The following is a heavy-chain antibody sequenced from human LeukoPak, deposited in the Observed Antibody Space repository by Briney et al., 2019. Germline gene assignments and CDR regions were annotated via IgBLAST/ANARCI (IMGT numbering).Heavy chain of an antibody. Sequence: GGSLRLSCAASGFTFSSYWMSWVRQAPGKGLEWVANIKQDGSEKYYVDSVKGRFTISRDNSKNTLYLQMNSLRAEDTAVYYCARDLLWFGEYMDVWGKGTTVTISS. J-gene: IGHJ6*03. V-gene: IGHV3-7*03. CDR1: GFTFSSYW. D-gene: IGHD3-10*01. CDR2: IKQDGSEK. CDR3: ARDLLWFGEYMDV.